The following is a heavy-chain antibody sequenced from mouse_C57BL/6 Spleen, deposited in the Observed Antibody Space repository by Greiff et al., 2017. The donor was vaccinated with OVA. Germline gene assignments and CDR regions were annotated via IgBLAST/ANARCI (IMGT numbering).Heavy chain of an antibody. D-gene: IGHD3-1*01. J-gene: IGHJ3*01. CDR1: GYTFTSYW. CDR3: ARGRNSGAWFAY. CDR2: INPSNGGT. Sequence: QVQLQQPGTELVKPGASVKLSCKASGYTFTSYWMHWVKQRPGQGLEWIGNINPSNGGTNYNEKFKGKATLTVDKSSSTAYMQLSSLTSEDSAVYYCARGRNSGAWFAYWGQGTLVTVSA. V-gene: IGHV1-53*01.